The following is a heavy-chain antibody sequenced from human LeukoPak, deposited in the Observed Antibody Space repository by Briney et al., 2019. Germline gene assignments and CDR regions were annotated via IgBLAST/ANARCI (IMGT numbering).Heavy chain of an antibody. D-gene: IGHD3-3*01. CDR3: AKLLYYDFWSGYLFDY. CDR2: ISGSGGST. CDR1: GFTFDDYG. J-gene: IGHJ4*02. V-gene: IGHV3-23*01. Sequence: GGSLRLSCAASGFTFDDYGMSWVRQAPGKGLEWVSAISGSGGSTYYADSVKGRFTISRDNSKNTLYLQMNSLRAEDTAVYYCAKLLYYDFWSGYLFDYWGQGTLVTVSS.